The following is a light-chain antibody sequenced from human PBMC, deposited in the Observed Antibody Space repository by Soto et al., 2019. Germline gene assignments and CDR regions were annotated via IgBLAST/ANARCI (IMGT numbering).Light chain of an antibody. CDR2: GAS. J-gene: IGKJ4*01. V-gene: IGKV3-20*01. CDR3: QQYNNWPRT. CDR1: QSISSTY. Sequence: EIVLTQYPGTLSLSPGERYTLSCMASQSISSTYLTWYHQRPVQAPRLLIYGASNRATGIPDRFSCSGSGTDFTLTVSRLEPEDFAVYYCQQYNNWPRTVGGGTQVEIK.